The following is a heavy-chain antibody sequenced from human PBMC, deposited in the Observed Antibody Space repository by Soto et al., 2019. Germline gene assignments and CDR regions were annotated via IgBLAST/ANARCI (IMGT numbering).Heavy chain of an antibody. CDR2: IHYSGNT. V-gene: IGHV4-31*03. Sequence: QVQLQESGPGLVKPSQTLSLTCTVSGGSISSGGYFWSWIRQHPGKGLEWIGYIHYSGNTYYNPSLKSRVTISMDTSKKHFSLKLSSVTAADTAVHYCATSTVTKEPDAFDIWGQGTMVTVSA. J-gene: IGHJ3*02. CDR1: GGSISSGGYF. CDR3: ATSTVTKEPDAFDI. D-gene: IGHD4-17*01.